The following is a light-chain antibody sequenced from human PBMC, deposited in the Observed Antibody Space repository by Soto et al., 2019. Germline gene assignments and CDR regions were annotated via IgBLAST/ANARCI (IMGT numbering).Light chain of an antibody. CDR2: EVS. V-gene: IGLV2-23*02. CDR3: CSYAGSSTFV. J-gene: IGLJ3*02. Sequence: QSVLTQPASVSGSPGQSITISCTGTSSDVGSYNLVSWYQQHPGKAPKLMIYEVSKRPSGVSNRFSGSKSGNTASLTISGLQAEDEAEYYCCSYAGSSTFVFGGGTKVTVL. CDR1: SSDVGSYNL.